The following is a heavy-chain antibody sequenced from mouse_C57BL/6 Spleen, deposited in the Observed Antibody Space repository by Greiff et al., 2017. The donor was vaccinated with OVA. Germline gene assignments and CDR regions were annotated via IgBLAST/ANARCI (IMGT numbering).Heavy chain of an antibody. CDR2: IYPGDGDT. J-gene: IGHJ4*01. CDR3: ARNAMDY. Sequence: QVQLQQSGPELVKPGASVKISCKASCYAFRSSWMNWFQHRPGKVLELLGRIYPGDGDTNYNGKFKGKATLTADKSSSTAYMQLSSLTSEDSAVYFCARNAMDYWGQGTSVTVSS. CDR1: CYAFRSSW. V-gene: IGHV1-82*01.